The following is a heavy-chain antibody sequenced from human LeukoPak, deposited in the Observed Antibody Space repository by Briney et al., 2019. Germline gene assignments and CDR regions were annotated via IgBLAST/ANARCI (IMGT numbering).Heavy chain of an antibody. Sequence: PGGSLRLSCATSGFSFSSYAMSWVRQAPGKGLEWVSPISGSGDITYYADSVKGRFTISRDNSKNTLYLQMNSLRAEDTAVYYCARIYSSGPTRDYWGQGTLVTVSS. J-gene: IGHJ4*02. CDR3: ARIYSSGPTRDY. D-gene: IGHD6-19*01. CDR2: ISGSGDIT. V-gene: IGHV3-23*01. CDR1: GFSFSSYA.